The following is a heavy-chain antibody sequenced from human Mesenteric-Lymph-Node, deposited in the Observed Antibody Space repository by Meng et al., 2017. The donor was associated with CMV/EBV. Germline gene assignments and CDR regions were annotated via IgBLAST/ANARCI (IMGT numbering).Heavy chain of an antibody. CDR1: GYTFISYD. CDR3: ARVRYDFWSGYRRWYYGMDV. D-gene: IGHD3-3*01. J-gene: IGHJ6*02. CDR2: ISTYNGDT. Sequence: ASVKVSCKASGYTFISYDISWVRQAPGQGLEWMGWISTYNGDTNYTQKLQGRVTMTTDTSTSTAYMELRSLRSDDTAVYYCARVRYDFWSGYRRWYYGMDVWGQGTTVTVSS. V-gene: IGHV1-18*01.